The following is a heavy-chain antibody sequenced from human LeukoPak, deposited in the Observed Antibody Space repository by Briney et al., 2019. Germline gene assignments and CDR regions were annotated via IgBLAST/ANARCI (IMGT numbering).Heavy chain of an antibody. D-gene: IGHD3-9*01. Sequence: PSGTLSLTCAVSGGSISSSNWWSWVRQPPGKGLEWIGEIYHSGSTNYNPSLKSRVTISVDKSKNQFSLKLSSVTAADTAVYYCAGYPYYDILTGNNWFDPWGQGTLVTVSS. CDR3: AGYPYYDILTGNNWFDP. CDR1: GGSISSSNW. CDR2: IYHSGST. V-gene: IGHV4-4*02. J-gene: IGHJ5*02.